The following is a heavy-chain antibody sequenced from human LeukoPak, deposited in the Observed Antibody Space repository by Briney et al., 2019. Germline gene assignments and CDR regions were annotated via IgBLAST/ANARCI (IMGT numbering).Heavy chain of an antibody. CDR1: GYTFTGYY. J-gene: IGHJ4*02. Sequence: ASVKVSCKASGYTFTGYYMHWVRQAPGQGLEWMGWINPNSGGTNYAQKFQGRVTMTRDTSISTAYMELSRLRSDDTAMYYCARDGQYSSGWAAYDYWGQGALATVSS. CDR2: INPNSGGT. CDR3: ARDGQYSSGWAAYDY. V-gene: IGHV1-2*02. D-gene: IGHD6-19*01.